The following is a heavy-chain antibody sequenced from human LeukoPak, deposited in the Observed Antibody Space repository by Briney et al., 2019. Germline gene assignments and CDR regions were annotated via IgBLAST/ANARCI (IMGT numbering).Heavy chain of an antibody. Sequence: SETLSLTCAVSGGSFSGYYWSWIRQPPGKGLEWIGEINHSGSTNYNPSLKSRVTISVDTSKNQLSLKLSSVTAADTAVYYCARGARYFDWLLTRYNWFDPWGQGTLVTVSS. CDR1: GGSFSGYY. CDR2: INHSGST. V-gene: IGHV4-34*01. D-gene: IGHD3-9*01. J-gene: IGHJ5*02. CDR3: ARGARYFDWLLTRYNWFDP.